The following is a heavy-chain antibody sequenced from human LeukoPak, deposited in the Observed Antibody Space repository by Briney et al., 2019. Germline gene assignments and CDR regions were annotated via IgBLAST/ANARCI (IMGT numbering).Heavy chain of an antibody. CDR1: GFTFSIYG. J-gene: IGHJ5*02. D-gene: IGHD6-6*01. V-gene: IGHV3-33*06. Sequence: GGSLRLSCAASGFTFSIYGMHWVRQAPGKGLEWVAVIWYDGSNKYYADSVKGRFTISRDNSKNTLYLQMNSLRAEDTAAYYCAKDTSSSYNWFDPWGQGTLVTVSS. CDR3: AKDTSSSYNWFDP. CDR2: IWYDGSNK.